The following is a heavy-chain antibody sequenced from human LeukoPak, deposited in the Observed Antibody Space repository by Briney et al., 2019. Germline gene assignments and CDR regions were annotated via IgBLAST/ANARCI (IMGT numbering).Heavy chain of an antibody. CDR3: VKDIQLST. CDR1: GFNFITAA. Sequence: GGSLRLSCAASGFNFITAAMTLVRQAPGKGLEWVSLIGSSGGSTYYADSVKGRFTISRDNSNHTLSLQMNSLRVEDTAIYYCVKDIQLSTWGLGTMVTVSS. J-gene: IGHJ3*01. D-gene: IGHD5-24*01. V-gene: IGHV3-23*01. CDR2: IGSSGGST.